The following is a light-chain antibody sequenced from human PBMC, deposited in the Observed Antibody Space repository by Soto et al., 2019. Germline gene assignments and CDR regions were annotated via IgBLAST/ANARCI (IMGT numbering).Light chain of an antibody. CDR3: QQCYSTPIT. CDR1: QSISSY. CDR2: AAS. Sequence: DIQMTQSPSSLSASVGDRVTITCRASQSISSYLNWYQQKPGKAPKLLIYAASSLQSGGPSRFSGSGSGTDFTLTISSLQPEDFATYYCQQCYSTPITFGQGTRLEI. V-gene: IGKV1-39*01. J-gene: IGKJ5*01.